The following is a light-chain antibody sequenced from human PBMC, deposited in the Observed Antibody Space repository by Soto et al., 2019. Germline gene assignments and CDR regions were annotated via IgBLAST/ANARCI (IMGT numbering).Light chain of an antibody. CDR3: CSYAGSSTPYV. CDR1: SSDVGSYNL. J-gene: IGLJ1*01. Sequence: QSVLTQPASVSGSPGQSIIISCAGTSSDVGSYNLVSWYQQHPGKAPKLMIYEVSKRPSGVSNRFSGSKSGNTASLTISGLQAEDEADYYCCSYAGSSTPYVFGTGTKVTVL. V-gene: IGLV2-23*02. CDR2: EVS.